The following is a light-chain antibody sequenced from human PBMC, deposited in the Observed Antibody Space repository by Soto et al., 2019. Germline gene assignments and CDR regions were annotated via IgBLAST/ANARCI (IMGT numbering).Light chain of an antibody. J-gene: IGKJ1*01. CDR3: HPRSTWPVWT. CDR1: HSVSSY. V-gene: IGKV3-11*01. CDR2: DAS. Sequence: IMLKKSAAALSLSKRERARLSCRASHSVSSYLAWYQQKPGQAPRLLIYDASNRATGIPARFSGSGSGTDFTLTISILEPEDFAVYYCHPRSTWPVWTFCQGSKLAIK.